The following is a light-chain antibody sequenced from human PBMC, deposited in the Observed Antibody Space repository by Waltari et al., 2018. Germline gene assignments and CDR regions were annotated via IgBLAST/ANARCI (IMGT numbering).Light chain of an antibody. J-gene: IGKJ1*01. V-gene: IGKV4-1*01. Sequence: DIVMTQSPDSLAVSRGERVTINCKSSQSVLYTSNDKNYLAWYQQKPGQPPKLLIYWASTRQSGVPDRFSGSGSRTDFTLTISSLEAEDVAVYYCQQYYRSRTFGQGTKVEIK. CDR1: QSVLYTSNDKNY. CDR2: WAS. CDR3: QQYYRSRT.